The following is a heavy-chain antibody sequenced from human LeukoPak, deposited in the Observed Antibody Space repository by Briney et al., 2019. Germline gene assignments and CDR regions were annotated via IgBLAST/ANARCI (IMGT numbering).Heavy chain of an antibody. D-gene: IGHD5-18*01. J-gene: IGHJ4*02. V-gene: IGHV3-7*01. CDR1: GFTSSIYW. CDR2: IKQDGNEI. CDR3: AREGGLQLWGFGY. Sequence: GGSLRLSCATSGFTSSIYWMSWVRKAPGKVLEWVANIKQDGNEIYYVDYVKGRFTTSRDNSQNSLFLQMNSLRAEDTAVYYCAREGGLQLWGFGYWGQGTLVTVSS.